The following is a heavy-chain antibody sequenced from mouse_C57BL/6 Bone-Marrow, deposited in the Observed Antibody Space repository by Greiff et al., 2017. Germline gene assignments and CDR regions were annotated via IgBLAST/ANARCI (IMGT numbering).Heavy chain of an antibody. CDR3: ARGETNWGYYYAMDY. V-gene: IGHV1-52*01. CDR1: GYTFTSYW. CDR2: IDPSDSET. J-gene: IGHJ4*01. Sequence: QVQLQQPGAELVRPGSSVKLSCKASGYTFTSYWMHWVKQRPIQGLEWIGNIDPSDSETHYNQKFKDKATLTVDKSSSTAYMQLSSLTSEDSAVYYCARGETNWGYYYAMDYWGQGTSVTVSS. D-gene: IGHD4-1*01.